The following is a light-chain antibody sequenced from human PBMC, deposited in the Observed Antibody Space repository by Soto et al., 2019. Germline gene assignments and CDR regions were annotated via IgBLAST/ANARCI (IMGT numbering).Light chain of an antibody. V-gene: IGKV1-33*01. CDR1: QNINNY. CDR3: QQYENLPT. CDR2: DAS. Sequence: DIRLTQSEASLSVSLGDRVTITCQASQNINNYLNWYQQKPGRAPQLLIYDASNLEAGVPSRFRGSASGTDFTFTISRLKPEDIATDYCQQYENLPTFGQGTRLEIK. J-gene: IGKJ5*01.